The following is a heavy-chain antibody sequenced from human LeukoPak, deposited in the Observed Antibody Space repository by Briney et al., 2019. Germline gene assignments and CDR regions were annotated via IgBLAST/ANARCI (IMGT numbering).Heavy chain of an antibody. CDR2: IRSKDNSYAT. Sequence: QPGGSLKLSCAASGFTFSGSAMHWVRQASGKGLEWVGRIRSKDNSYATAYAASVKGRFTISRDDSKNTAYLQMNSLKTEGTAVYYCTTGCSSTSCDIDYWGQGTLVTVSS. V-gene: IGHV3-73*01. CDR3: TTGCSSTSCDIDY. CDR1: GFTFSGSA. D-gene: IGHD2-2*01. J-gene: IGHJ4*02.